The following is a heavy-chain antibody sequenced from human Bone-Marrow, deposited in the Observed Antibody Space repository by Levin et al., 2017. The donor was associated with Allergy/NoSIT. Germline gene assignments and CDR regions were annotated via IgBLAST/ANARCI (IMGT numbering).Heavy chain of an antibody. V-gene: IGHV3-30*18. CDR2: ISYDGSNK. CDR1: GFTFSSYG. CDR3: AKDQYQVSYYDFWSGYSTGDFYYYGMDV. D-gene: IGHD3-3*01. J-gene: IGHJ6*02. Sequence: GGSLRLSCAASGFTFSSYGMHWVRQAPGKGLEWVAVISYDGSNKYYADSVKGRFTISRDNSKNTLYLQMNSLRAEDTAVYYCAKDQYQVSYYDFWSGYSTGDFYYYGMDVWGQGTTVTVSS.